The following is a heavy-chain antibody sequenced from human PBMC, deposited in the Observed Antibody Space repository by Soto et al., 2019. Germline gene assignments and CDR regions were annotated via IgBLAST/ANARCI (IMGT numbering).Heavy chain of an antibody. CDR1: GFTFSSYA. Sequence: LKISCAASGFTFSSYAVNWVRQAPGKGLEWVSSISSSSSFIDYADSVKGRFTISRDNAKNSLYLQTNSLRAEDTAVYYCARGLYDFSGYYMPYFDSFAQGALVPVSS. CDR3: ARGLYDFSGYYMPYFDS. D-gene: IGHD3-22*01. J-gene: IGHJ4*02. CDR2: ISSSSSFI. V-gene: IGHV3-21*01.